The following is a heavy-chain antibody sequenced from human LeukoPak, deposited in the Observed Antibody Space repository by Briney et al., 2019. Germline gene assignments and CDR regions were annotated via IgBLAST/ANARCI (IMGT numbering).Heavy chain of an antibody. V-gene: IGHV3-21*06. CDR2: ITSSSSYI. D-gene: IGHD1-26*01. CDR1: GFTFSSYA. CDR3: ARDPYSGNYGAYYYYYMDV. Sequence: GGSLRLSCVASGFTFSSYAMSWVRQPPGKGLEWVSSITSSSSYIYYADSVKGRFTISRDNAKNSLYLQMDSLRVEDTAVYYCARDPYSGNYGAYYYYYMDVWGKGTTVTISS. J-gene: IGHJ6*03.